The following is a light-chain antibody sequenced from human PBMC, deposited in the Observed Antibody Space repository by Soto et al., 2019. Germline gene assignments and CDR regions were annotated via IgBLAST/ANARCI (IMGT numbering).Light chain of an antibody. CDR3: QQYNNWPSIT. CDR1: QSVSSN. V-gene: IGKV3-15*01. J-gene: IGKJ5*01. Sequence: EIVMTQSPATLSVSPGERATLSCRASQSVSSNLAWYQQKLGQAPRLLIYGAFTRATGIPARFSGSGSGTEFTLTISSLQSEDFAVYYCQQYNNWPSITFGQGTRLEMK. CDR2: GAF.